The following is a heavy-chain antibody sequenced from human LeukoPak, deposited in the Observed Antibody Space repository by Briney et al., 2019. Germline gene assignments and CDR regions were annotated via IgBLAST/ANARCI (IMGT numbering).Heavy chain of an antibody. Sequence: GASVKVSCKASGGTFSSYAISWVRQAPGQGLEWMGGIIPIFGTANYAQKFQGRVTITADESTSTAYMELSSLRSEDTAVYYCARVIPITGYSYGLDWFDPWGQGTLVTVSS. CDR3: ARVIPITGYSYGLDWFDP. J-gene: IGHJ5*02. CDR1: GGTFSSYA. CDR2: IIPIFGTA. V-gene: IGHV1-69*13. D-gene: IGHD5-18*01.